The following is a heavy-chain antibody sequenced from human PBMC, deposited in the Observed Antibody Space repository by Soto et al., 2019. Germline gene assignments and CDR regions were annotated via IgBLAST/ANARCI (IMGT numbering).Heavy chain of an antibody. V-gene: IGHV3-43D*04. D-gene: IGHD2-2*02. Sequence: PVGSLRLSCSSCVFTFDDYSIHWFLQAPVKCLEWVSVISWDGGRTYYADSVRGRFIVSRESSKNSLYLQMSSLRVEDTALYYCAKGVCSGSTQSCYTRLELWGKAALVSVS. J-gene: IGHJ4*02. CDR3: AKGVCSGSTQSCYTRLEL. CDR1: VFTFDDYS. CDR2: ISWDGGRT.